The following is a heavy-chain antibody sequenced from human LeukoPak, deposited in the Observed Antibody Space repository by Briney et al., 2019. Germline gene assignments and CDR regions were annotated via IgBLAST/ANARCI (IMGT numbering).Heavy chain of an antibody. CDR1: GYTFTSYG. V-gene: IGHV1-18*01. J-gene: IGHJ6*02. D-gene: IGHD3-10*01. Sequence: ASVKVSCKASGYTFTSYGISWVRQAPGQGLEWMGWISAYNGNTNYAQKLQGRVTMTTDTSTSTAYMELRSLRSDGTAVYYCARERSGFGELWHGMDVWGQGTTVTVSS. CDR3: ARERSGFGELWHGMDV. CDR2: ISAYNGNT.